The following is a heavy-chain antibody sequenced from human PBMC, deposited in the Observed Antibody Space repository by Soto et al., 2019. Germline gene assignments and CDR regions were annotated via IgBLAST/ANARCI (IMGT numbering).Heavy chain of an antibody. CDR1: GFTFSSYG. CDR3: ARATVVTPTWLDY. D-gene: IGHD4-17*01. CDR2: IWYDGSNK. J-gene: IGHJ4*02. V-gene: IGHV3-33*01. Sequence: GGSLRLSCAASGFTFSSYGMHWVRQAPGKGLEWVAVIWYDGSNKYYADSVKGRFTISRDNSKNTLYLQMNSLRAEDTAVYYCARATVVTPTWLDYWGQGTLVTVSS.